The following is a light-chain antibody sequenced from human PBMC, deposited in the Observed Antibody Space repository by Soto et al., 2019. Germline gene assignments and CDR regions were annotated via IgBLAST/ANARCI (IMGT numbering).Light chain of an antibody. Sequence: QITQSPSTLPASVGDTVTITCRASQTISSWLVWYQQKPGKAPKLLIYDAYNLEGGVPSRFSGSGSGTEFTLTIISLQPDDSATYYCQQHNSYWTFGQGTKVDIK. CDR1: QTISSW. J-gene: IGKJ1*01. CDR3: QQHNSYWT. CDR2: DAY. V-gene: IGKV1-5*01.